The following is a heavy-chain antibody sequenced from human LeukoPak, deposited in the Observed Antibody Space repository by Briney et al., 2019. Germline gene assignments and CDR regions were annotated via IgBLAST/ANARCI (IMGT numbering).Heavy chain of an antibody. D-gene: IGHD6-6*01. CDR1: GGSISSSSSY. V-gene: IGHV4-39*01. J-gene: IGHJ5*02. Sequence: PSETLSLTCTVSGGSISSSSSYWGWIRQPPGKGLEWIGTIYYRGSTYYNPSLKSRVTISVDTSKNQFSLKLSSVTAADTAVYYCASGVLNTSSPGLVWFDPWGQGTLVTVSS. CDR3: ASGVLNTSSPGLVWFDP. CDR2: IYYRGST.